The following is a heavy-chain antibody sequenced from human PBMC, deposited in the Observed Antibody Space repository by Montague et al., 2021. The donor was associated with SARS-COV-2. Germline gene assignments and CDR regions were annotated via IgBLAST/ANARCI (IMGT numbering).Heavy chain of an antibody. D-gene: IGHD3-10*01. Sequence: SLRLSCEASGFTFSSYDMHWVRQAPGKGLEWVAVIWYDGSNQYYGDSVKGRFTISRDNSKNTLYLQMNSLRAEDTAVYYCAREYSAPRWFGEYNRYGMDVWGQGTTVTVSS. CDR1: GFTFSSYD. V-gene: IGHV3-33*08. J-gene: IGHJ6*02. CDR3: AREYSAPRWFGEYNRYGMDV. CDR2: IWYDGSNQ.